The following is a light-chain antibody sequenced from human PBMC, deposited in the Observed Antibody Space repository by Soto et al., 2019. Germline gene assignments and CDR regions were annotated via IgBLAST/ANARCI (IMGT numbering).Light chain of an antibody. CDR1: SSDVGGHNY. CDR3: SSYTSSSTLV. V-gene: IGLV2-14*01. Sequence: QSALTQPASVSGSPGQSTTISCTGTSSDVGGHNYVSWYQQYPGKAPKLMIYDVSNRPSGVSNRFSGSKSGNTASLTISGLQAEDEADYYCSSYTSSSTLVFGGGTQLTVL. CDR2: DVS. J-gene: IGLJ2*01.